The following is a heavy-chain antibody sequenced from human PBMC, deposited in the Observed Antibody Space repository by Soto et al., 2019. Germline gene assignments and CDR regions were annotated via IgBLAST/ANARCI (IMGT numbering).Heavy chain of an antibody. V-gene: IGHV4-31*03. CDR2: IYYSGST. CDR3: ARDNGDDFWAGYFFY. D-gene: IGHD3-3*01. J-gene: IGHJ4*02. Sequence: SQTLSPTSPVSGGSISSGGYYWSWIRQHPGKGLEWIGYIYYSGSTYYNPSLKSRVTISVDTSKNQFSLKLSSVTAADTAVYYCARDNGDDFWAGYFFYWGQGTLVTVSS. CDR1: GGSISSGGYY.